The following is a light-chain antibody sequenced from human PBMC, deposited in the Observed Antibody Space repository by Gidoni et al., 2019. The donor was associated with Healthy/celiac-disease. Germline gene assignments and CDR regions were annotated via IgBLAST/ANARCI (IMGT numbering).Light chain of an antibody. J-gene: IGKJ3*01. CDR1: QRVSSN. V-gene: IGKV3-15*01. CDR3: QQYNNWSLFT. Sequence: VMTQSPATLSVSPRETATLSCTASQRVSSNLAWYQQKPGQATRLLLYGASTRATGIPARFSGSWSGTEFTLTISSLQSEDFAVYYCQQYNNWSLFTFXPXTKVDIK. CDR2: GAS.